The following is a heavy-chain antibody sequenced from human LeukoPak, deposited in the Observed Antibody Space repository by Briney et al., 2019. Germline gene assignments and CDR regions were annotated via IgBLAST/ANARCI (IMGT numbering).Heavy chain of an antibody. V-gene: IGHV3-23*01. D-gene: IGHD3-3*01. Sequence: GGSLRLSCAASGFTFSSYAISWVRQAPGKGLEWVSAISGSGGSTYYADSVKGRFTISRDNSKNTRYLQMNSLRAEDTAVYYCAKDSDTNYDFWSGYYYYMDVWGEGCTVTVSS. CDR3: AKDSDTNYDFWSGYYYYMDV. CDR1: GFTFSSYA. J-gene: IGHJ6*03. CDR2: ISGSGGST.